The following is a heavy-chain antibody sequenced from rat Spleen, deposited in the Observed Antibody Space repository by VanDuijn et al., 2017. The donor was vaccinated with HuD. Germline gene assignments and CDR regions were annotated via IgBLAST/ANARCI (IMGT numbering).Heavy chain of an antibody. CDR3: ARVTMMVVITLYVMDA. D-gene: IGHD1-12*02. J-gene: IGHJ4*01. Sequence: QVQLKESGPGLVQPSQTLSLTCTVSGFSPTSYHVSWVRQPPGKGLEWIAAISSGGKTYYKSTLKSRLSVSRDTSKSQVFLKMNSLQTEDTAMYFCARVTMMVVITLYVMDAWGQGASVTVSS. CDR1: GFSPTSYH. CDR2: ISSGGKT. V-gene: IGHV2-6*01.